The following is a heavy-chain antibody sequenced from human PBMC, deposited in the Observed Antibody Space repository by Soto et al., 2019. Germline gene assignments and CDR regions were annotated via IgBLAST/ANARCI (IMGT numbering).Heavy chain of an antibody. CDR2: IIPILGIA. Sequence: GASVKVSCKASGGTLSSYTISWVRQAPGQGLEWMGRIIPILGIANNAQKFQGRVTITADKSTSTAYMELSSLRSEDTAVYYCAREGDYYDSSGYHFDYWGQGTLVTVSS. J-gene: IGHJ4*02. CDR1: GGTLSSYT. D-gene: IGHD3-22*01. CDR3: AREGDYYDSSGYHFDY. V-gene: IGHV1-69*04.